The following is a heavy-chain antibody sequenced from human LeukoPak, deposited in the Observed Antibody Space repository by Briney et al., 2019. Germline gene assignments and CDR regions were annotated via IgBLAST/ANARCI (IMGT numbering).Heavy chain of an antibody. CDR2: ISSSSYI. CDR3: ARVVGWLVRDWFDP. Sequence: GGSLRLSCAASGFTFSSYSMNWVRQAPGKGLEWVSSISSSSYIYYADSVKGRFTISRDNAKNSLYLQMNSLRAEDTAVYYCARVVGWLVRDWFDPWGQGTLVTVSS. J-gene: IGHJ5*02. V-gene: IGHV3-21*01. CDR1: GFTFSSYS. D-gene: IGHD6-19*01.